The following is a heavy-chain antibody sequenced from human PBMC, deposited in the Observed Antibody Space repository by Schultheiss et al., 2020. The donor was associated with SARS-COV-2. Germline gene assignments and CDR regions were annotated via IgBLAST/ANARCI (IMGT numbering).Heavy chain of an antibody. D-gene: IGHD1/OR15-1a*01. CDR2: IYSGGST. V-gene: IGHV3-66*01. Sequence: GESLKISCAASGFTVSSNYMSWVRQAPGKGLEWVSVIYSGGSTYYADSVKGRFTISRDNAKNTLYLQMNSLRVEDTAVYICVRDFRNKTLFQHWGQGTLVTVSS. CDR1: GFTVSSNY. CDR3: VRDFRNKTLFQH. J-gene: IGHJ1*01.